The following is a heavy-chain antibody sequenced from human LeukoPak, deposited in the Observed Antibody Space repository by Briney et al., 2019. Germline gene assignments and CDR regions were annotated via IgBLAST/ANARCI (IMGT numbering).Heavy chain of an antibody. CDR1: GFTVSSNY. D-gene: IGHD1-7*01. CDR3: TTDEDWNYARKDV. J-gene: IGHJ6*02. V-gene: IGHV3-15*01. Sequence: NPGGSLRLSCAASGFTVSSNYMSWVRQAPGKGLEWVGRIKSKTDGGTTDYAAPVKGRFTISRDDSKSTLYLQMNSLKIEDTAVYYCTTDEDWNYARKDVWGQGATVIVSS. CDR2: IKSKTDGGTT.